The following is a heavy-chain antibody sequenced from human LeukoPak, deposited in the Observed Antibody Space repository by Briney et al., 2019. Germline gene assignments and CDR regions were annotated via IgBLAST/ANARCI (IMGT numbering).Heavy chain of an antibody. J-gene: IGHJ4*02. CDR3: ASSLTGYPDDY. D-gene: IGHD3-9*01. V-gene: IGHV1-69*04. Sequence: SVKVSCKASGGTFSSYAISWVRQAPGQGLEWMGRIIPILGIANYAQKFQGRVTITADKSTSTAYMGLSSLRSEDTAVYYCASSLTGYPDDYWGQGTLVTVSS. CDR1: GGTFSSYA. CDR2: IIPILGIA.